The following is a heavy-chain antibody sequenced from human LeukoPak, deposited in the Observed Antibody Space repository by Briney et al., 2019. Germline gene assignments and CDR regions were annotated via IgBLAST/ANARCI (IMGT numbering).Heavy chain of an antibody. CDR1: GFTFSDYY. Sequence: GGSLRLSCAASGFTFSDYYMSWIRQAPGKGLEWVSYISSSGSTIYYADSVKGRFTISRDNSKSTLYLQMTSLRAEDTALYYCATEIAEGGPQDYWGQGTLVTVSS. J-gene: IGHJ4*02. V-gene: IGHV3-11*04. D-gene: IGHD2-21*01. CDR2: ISSSGSTI. CDR3: ATEIAEGGPQDY.